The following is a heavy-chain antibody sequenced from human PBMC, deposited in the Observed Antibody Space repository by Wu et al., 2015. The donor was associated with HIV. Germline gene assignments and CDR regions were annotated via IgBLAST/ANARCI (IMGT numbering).Heavy chain of an antibody. CDR3: ARSTPGGLAARPGSDY. V-gene: IGHV1-18*01. CDR1: GYIFSRYG. D-gene: IGHD6-6*01. Sequence: QLQLVQSGAEVKKPGASVKVSCKAFGYIFSRYGLIWVRQAPGEGLQWMGWISPYTGETTYAKSLQGRVTMTVEPAQNTVYMELRSLTSDDTGVYFCARSTPGGLAARPGSDYWGQGTQLIVSA. J-gene: IGHJ4*02. CDR2: ISPYTGET.